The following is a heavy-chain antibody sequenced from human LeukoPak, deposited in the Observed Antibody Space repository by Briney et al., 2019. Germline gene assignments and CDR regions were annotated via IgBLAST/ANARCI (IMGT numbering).Heavy chain of an antibody. Sequence: QPGGSLRLSCAASRFTFSSYAMSWVRQAPGKGLEWLSGLSGSGGSTYSEDSVKGRFTISRDNSKNTLYLQMNSLRAEDTAVYYCAKEATTGTGYCFDYWGQGTLVTVSS. CDR1: RFTFSSYA. V-gene: IGHV3-23*01. J-gene: IGHJ4*02. D-gene: IGHD1-1*01. CDR2: LSGSGGST. CDR3: AKEATTGTGYCFDY.